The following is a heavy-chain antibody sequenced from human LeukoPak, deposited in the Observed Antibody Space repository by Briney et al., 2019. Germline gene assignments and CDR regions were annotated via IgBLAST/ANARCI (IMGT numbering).Heavy chain of an antibody. CDR1: GYTFTSYA. J-gene: IGHJ3*02. V-gene: IGHV1-69*04. CDR2: IIPIFGIA. Sequence: GASVKVSCKASGYTFTSYAFSWVRQAPGQGLEWMGRIIPIFGIANYAQKFQGRVTITADKSTSTAYMELSSLRSEDTAVYYCARALGSGSYSGYDAFDIWGQGTMVTVSS. CDR3: ARALGSGSYSGYDAFDI. D-gene: IGHD1-26*01.